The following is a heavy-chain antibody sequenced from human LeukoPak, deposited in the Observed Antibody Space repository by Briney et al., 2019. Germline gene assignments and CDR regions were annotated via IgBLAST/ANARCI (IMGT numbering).Heavy chain of an antibody. V-gene: IGHV3-23*01. CDR3: ARDWGSSGWYNWFDP. CDR1: GFTFTSYS. D-gene: IGHD6-13*01. J-gene: IGHJ5*02. CDR2: TSDRGDYT. Sequence: GGSLRLSCAASGFTFTSYSMSWVRQAPGKGLEWVSGTSDRGDYTYYADSVKGRFTISRDNSDNTLYLQMNSLRVEDTAVYYCARDWGSSGWYNWFDPWGQGILVTVSS.